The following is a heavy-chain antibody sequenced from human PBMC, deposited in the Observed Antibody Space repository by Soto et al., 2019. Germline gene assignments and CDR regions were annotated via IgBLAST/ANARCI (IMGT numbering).Heavy chain of an antibody. CDR1: GFTFSSYS. V-gene: IGHV3-48*01. Sequence: GGSLILSCAASGFTFSSYSMNWVRQAPGKGLEWVSYISSSSSTIYYADSVKGRFTISRDNAKNSLYLQMNSLRAEDTAVYYCAKDGAIAAADYFFDYWGQGSLVTVSS. CDR2: ISSSSSTI. D-gene: IGHD6-13*01. CDR3: AKDGAIAAADYFFDY. J-gene: IGHJ4*02.